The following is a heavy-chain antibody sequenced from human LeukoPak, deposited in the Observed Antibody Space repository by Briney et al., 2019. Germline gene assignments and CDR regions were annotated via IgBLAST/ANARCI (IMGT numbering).Heavy chain of an antibody. Sequence: SQTLSLTCAISGDSVSSSSATWHWIRQSPSRGLEWLGRTYYRSKWDNDYAVSVKSRITINPDTSKNQFSLQLNSVTPEDTAVYYCARDRLRWPKIDYWGQGTLVTVSS. D-gene: IGHD4-23*01. CDR2: TYYRSKWDN. CDR1: GDSVSSSSAT. CDR3: ARDRLRWPKIDY. V-gene: IGHV6-1*01. J-gene: IGHJ4*02.